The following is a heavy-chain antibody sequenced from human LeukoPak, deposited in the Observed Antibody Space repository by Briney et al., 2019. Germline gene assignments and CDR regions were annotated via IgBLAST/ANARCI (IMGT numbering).Heavy chain of an antibody. D-gene: IGHD5-12*01. CDR1: GYTFTSYY. V-gene: IGHV1-2*02. Sequence: ASVKVSCKASGYTFTSYYMHWVRQAPGQGLEWMGWINPNSGGTNYAQKFQGRVTMTRDTSISTAYMELSRLRSDDTAVYYCARAPGGALSGYSALWGQGTLVTVSS. CDR2: INPNSGGT. CDR3: ARAPGGALSGYSAL. J-gene: IGHJ4*02.